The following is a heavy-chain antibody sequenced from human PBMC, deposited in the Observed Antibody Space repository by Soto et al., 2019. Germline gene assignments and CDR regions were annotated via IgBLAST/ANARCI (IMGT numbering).Heavy chain of an antibody. CDR1: GFTFSSYG. CDR3: ARDLRSIAAAAYYFDY. V-gene: IGHV3-33*01. Sequence: GGSLRLSCAASGFTFSSYGMHWVRQAPGKGLEWVAVIWYDGSNKYYADSVKGRFTISRDNSKNTLYLQMNSLRAEDTAVYYCARDLRSIAAAAYYFDYWGQGTLVTVSS. J-gene: IGHJ4*02. D-gene: IGHD6-13*01. CDR2: IWYDGSNK.